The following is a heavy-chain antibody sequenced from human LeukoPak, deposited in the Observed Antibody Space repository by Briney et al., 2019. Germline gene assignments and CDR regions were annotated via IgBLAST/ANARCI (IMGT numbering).Heavy chain of an antibody. CDR3: ASEGGDVVVVPAALGY. V-gene: IGHV4-38-2*02. Sequence: PSETLSLTCTVSGYSISSGYYWGWIRQPPGKGLEWIGSIYHSGSTYYNPSLKSRVTISVDTSKNQFSLKLSSVTAADTAVYYCASEGGDVVVVPAALGYWGQGTLVTVSS. D-gene: IGHD2-2*01. CDR1: GYSISSGYY. J-gene: IGHJ4*02. CDR2: IYHSGST.